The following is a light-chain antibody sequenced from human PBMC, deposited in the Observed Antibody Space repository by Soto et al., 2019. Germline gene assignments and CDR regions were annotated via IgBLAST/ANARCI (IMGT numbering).Light chain of an antibody. CDR1: SSDVGAYNY. CDR3: SSYTSATTYV. Sequence: QSALTQPASVSGSPGQSITISCTGTSSDVGAYNYDSWYQQYPGEAPKVIIYDVSHRPAGVSNRFSGSKSGNTASLTISGLQTQEEADYYCSSYTSATTYVFGTGTKVTVL. V-gene: IGLV2-14*01. J-gene: IGLJ1*01. CDR2: DVS.